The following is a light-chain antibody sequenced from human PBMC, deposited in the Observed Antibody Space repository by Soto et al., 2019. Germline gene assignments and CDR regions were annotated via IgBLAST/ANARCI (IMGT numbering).Light chain of an antibody. V-gene: IGKV3-20*01. Sequence: EIVLTQSPGTLSLSPGERATLSCRASQSISSSYLAWYQQKPGQAPRLLIYGASSRATGIPDRFSGSVSGTDFTLTISRLEPEDFVVYYCQQYGSSPPYTFGQGTNLEIK. J-gene: IGKJ2*01. CDR2: GAS. CDR3: QQYGSSPPYT. CDR1: QSISSSY.